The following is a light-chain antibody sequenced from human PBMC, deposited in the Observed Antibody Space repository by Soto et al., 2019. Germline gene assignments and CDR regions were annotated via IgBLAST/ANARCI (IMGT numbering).Light chain of an antibody. CDR2: HAS. CDR1: QGVASRY. CDR3: QQYGSSPQT. J-gene: IGKJ1*01. V-gene: IGKV3-20*01. Sequence: EIVLTQSPGTLSLSPGERATLSCRASQGVASRYLAWYQQKPGQAPRLLIHHASSRAIGIPDRFSGSGSGTDFTLTISRLEPEDFAVYYCQQYGSSPQTFGQGTKVDIK.